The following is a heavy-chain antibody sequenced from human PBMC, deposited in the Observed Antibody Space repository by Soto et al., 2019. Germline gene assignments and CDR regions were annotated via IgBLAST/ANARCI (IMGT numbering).Heavy chain of an antibody. CDR3: ARVGGFGATTIDY. D-gene: IGHD3-10*01. CDR1: GGSISSGGYS. V-gene: IGHV4-30-2*05. J-gene: IGHJ4*02. Sequence: LSLTCAVSGGSISSGGYSWSWIRQPPGKGLEWIGYIYYSGSTYYNPSLKSRVTISVDTSKNQFSLKLSSVTAADTAVYYCARVGGFGATTIDYWGQGTLVTVS. CDR2: IYYSGST.